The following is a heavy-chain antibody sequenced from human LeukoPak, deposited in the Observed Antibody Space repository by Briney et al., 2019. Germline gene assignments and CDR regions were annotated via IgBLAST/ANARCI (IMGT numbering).Heavy chain of an antibody. CDR3: TRPPDY. V-gene: IGHV3-73*01. Sequence: PGGSLRLSCAASGFTFSGSAMHWVRQASRKGLEWVGRIRSKANSYATAYAAAVKGRFTISRDDSKNTAYLQMNSLKTEDTAVYYCTRPPDYWGQGTLVTVSS. CDR1: GFTFSGSA. J-gene: IGHJ4*02. CDR2: IRSKANSYAT.